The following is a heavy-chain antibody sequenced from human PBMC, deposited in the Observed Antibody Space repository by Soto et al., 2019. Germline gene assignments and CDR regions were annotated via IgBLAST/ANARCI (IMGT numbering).Heavy chain of an antibody. CDR2: ISYDGSNK. V-gene: IGHV3-30-3*01. CDR3: ARDIGYCSGGSCYFLDY. Sequence: QVQLVESGGGVVQPGRSLRLSCAASGFTFSSYAMHWVRQAPGKGLEWVAVISYDGSNKYYADSVKGRFTISRDNSKNALYLQMNGMRAEDTAVYYCARDIGYCSGGSCYFLDYWGQGTLVTVSS. CDR1: GFTFSSYA. J-gene: IGHJ4*02. D-gene: IGHD2-15*01.